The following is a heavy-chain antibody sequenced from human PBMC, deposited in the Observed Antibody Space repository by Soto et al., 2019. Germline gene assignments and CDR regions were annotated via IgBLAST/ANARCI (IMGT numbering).Heavy chain of an antibody. CDR3: ARDSGSYFYYYYGMDV. J-gene: IGHJ6*02. V-gene: IGHV1-18*04. D-gene: IGHD1-26*01. CDR2: ISAYNGNT. Sequence: QVQLVQSGAEVKKPGASVKVSCKVSGYTFTSYGISWVRQAPGQGLEWMGWISAYNGNTNYAQKLQGRVTMTTDTSTSTAYMELRSLRSDDTAVYYCARDSGSYFYYYYGMDVWGQGTTVTVSS. CDR1: GYTFTSYG.